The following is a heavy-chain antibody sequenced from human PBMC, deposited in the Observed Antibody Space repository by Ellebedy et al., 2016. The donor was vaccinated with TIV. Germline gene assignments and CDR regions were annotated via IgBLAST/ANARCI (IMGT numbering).Heavy chain of an antibody. V-gene: IGHV3-30*04. CDR1: GFTLSNYA. J-gene: IGHJ4*02. CDR3: ARGRCSGANCHYFDY. CDR2: ISSDGSHI. Sequence: GESLKISCAVSGFTLSNYAVYWVRHAPGKELQWVTFISSDGSHINYADSVKGRFTISRDISKNTMYLQMNSLRAEDTALYFCARGRCSGANCHYFDYWGQGTVVTVSS. D-gene: IGHD2-15*01.